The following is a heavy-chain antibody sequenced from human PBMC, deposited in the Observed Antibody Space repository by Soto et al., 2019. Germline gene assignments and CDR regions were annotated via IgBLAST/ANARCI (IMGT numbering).Heavy chain of an antibody. CDR2: ISGSGGST. J-gene: IGHJ4*02. CDR3: AKRGTLTGYYYFDY. Sequence: VGSLRLSCAASGFTFFRYAMSWVRQAPGKGLEWVSAISGSGGSTYYADSVKGRFTISRDNSKNTLDLQMNSLRADDTAVYYCAKRGTLTGYYYFDYWGQGTLVTVSS. CDR1: GFTFFRYA. V-gene: IGHV3-23*01. D-gene: IGHD3-9*01.